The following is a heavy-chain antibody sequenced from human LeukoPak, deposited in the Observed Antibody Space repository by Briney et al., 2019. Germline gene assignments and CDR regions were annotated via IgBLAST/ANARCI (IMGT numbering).Heavy chain of an antibody. V-gene: IGHV3-7*01. CDR3: ARDPLNGALDI. CDR1: GFSFSGSW. CDR2: MNPDGSTI. J-gene: IGHJ3*02. Sequence: PGGSLRLSCTASGFSFSGSWMSWVRQLPGKGRESLADMNPDGSTIVYVDSVKGRFTISRDNAKNSVYLQMDGLRAEDTAVYYCARDPLNGALDIWGQGTLVTVSS.